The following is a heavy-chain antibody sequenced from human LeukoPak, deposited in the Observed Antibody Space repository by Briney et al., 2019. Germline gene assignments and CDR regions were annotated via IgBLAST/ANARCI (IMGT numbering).Heavy chain of an antibody. V-gene: IGHV3-23*01. CDR1: GFTFSSFA. Sequence: GGSLRLSCAASGFTFSSFAMSWVRQAPGKGLEWVSTISSSGSGTYYADSVKGRFTISRDNSKNTLYLQMNSLRAEDTAVYYCAKVGSAGCSSTSCRYYFDYWGQGTLVTVSS. CDR2: ISSSGSGT. J-gene: IGHJ4*02. D-gene: IGHD2-2*01. CDR3: AKVGSAGCSSTSCRYYFDY.